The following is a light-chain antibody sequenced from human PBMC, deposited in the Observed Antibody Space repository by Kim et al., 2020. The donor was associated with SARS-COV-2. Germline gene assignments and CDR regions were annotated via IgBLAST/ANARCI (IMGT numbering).Light chain of an antibody. Sequence: ASVGDRVTIPCRASQSIGSWLAWYQQKPGKAPKFLIYDVSSLESGVLSRFSGSGSGTEFTLTISSLQPDDFATYYCQQYNIYPLTFGGGTKVDIK. CDR3: QQYNIYPLT. CDR1: QSIGSW. V-gene: IGKV1-5*01. J-gene: IGKJ4*01. CDR2: DVS.